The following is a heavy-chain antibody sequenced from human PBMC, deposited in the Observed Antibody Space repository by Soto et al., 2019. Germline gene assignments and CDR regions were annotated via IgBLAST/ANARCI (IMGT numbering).Heavy chain of an antibody. CDR3: ARWEVATFYAFDI. CDR1: GYTFTGYY. J-gene: IGHJ3*02. Sequence: ASVKVSCKASGYTFTGYYMHWVRQAPGQGLEWMGWINPNSGGTNYAQKFQGWVTMTRDTSISTAYMELSRLRSDDTAVYYCARWEVATFYAFDIWGQGTMVTVSS. V-gene: IGHV1-2*04. CDR2: INPNSGGT. D-gene: IGHD5-12*01.